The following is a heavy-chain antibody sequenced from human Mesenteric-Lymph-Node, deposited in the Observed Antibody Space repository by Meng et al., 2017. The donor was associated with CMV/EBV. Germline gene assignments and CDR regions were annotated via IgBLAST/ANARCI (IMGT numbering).Heavy chain of an antibody. J-gene: IGHJ6*02. CDR3: AKDISFRRLLSGYYYGMDA. CDR1: GFTVSSNY. Sequence: GESLKISCAASGFTVSSNYMSWVRQAPGKGLEWVSIISSGSTITNYADSAKGRFTISRDNSKNTLYLQMNSLRVEDTAVYYCAKDISFRRLLSGYYYGMDAWGQGTTVTVSS. CDR2: ISSGSTIT. D-gene: IGHD6-25*01. V-gene: IGHV3-23*03.